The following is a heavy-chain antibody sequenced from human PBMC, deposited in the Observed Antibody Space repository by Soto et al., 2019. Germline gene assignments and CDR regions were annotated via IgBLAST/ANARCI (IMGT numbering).Heavy chain of an antibody. Sequence: QVQLVESGGGVVQPGRSLRLSCAASGFTFSSYAMHWVRQAPGKGLEWVAVISFDGNTKFYTGSVKGRFTISRDNSKNTLYVQMNSLRAEDTAVYYGARDQYPSYYYYGMDVWGQGITVTVSS. CDR3: ARDQYPSYYYYGMDV. CDR2: ISFDGNTK. D-gene: IGHD4-4*01. V-gene: IGHV3-30-3*01. J-gene: IGHJ6*02. CDR1: GFTFSSYA.